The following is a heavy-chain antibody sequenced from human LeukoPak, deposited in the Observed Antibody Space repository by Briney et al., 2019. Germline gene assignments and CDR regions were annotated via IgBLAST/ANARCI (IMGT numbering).Heavy chain of an antibody. V-gene: IGHV3-7*01. CDR2: IKVDGSEK. J-gene: IGHJ4*02. CDR3: ARLLVYNSGGEAFDC. Sequence: GGSLRLSCAASGFTFSSYWMSWVRQAPGKGLEWVANIKVDGSEKYYVDSVKGRFTISRDNAKNSLYLQTNSLRAEDTAVYYCARLLVYNSGGEAFDCWGQGTLVTVSS. D-gene: IGHD3-10*01. CDR1: GFTFSSYW.